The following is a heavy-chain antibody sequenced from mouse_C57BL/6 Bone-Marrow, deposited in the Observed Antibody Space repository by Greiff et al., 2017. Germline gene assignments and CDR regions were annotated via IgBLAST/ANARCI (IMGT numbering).Heavy chain of an antibody. CDR1: GFNIKDDY. CDR3: TTHAMDY. V-gene: IGHV14-4*01. J-gene: IGHJ4*01. Sequence: VQLQQSGAELVRPGASVKLSCTASGFNIKDDYMHWVKQRPEQGLEWIGRIDPENGDTEYASKIQGQATISAGTSSNTAYLQLSSLTSEDTAVYYCTTHAMDYWGQGTSVTVTA. CDR2: IDPENGDT.